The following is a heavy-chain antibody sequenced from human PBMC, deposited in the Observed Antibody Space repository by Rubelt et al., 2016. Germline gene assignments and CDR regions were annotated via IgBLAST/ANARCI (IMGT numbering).Heavy chain of an antibody. CDR2: IYYSGRT. J-gene: IGHJ4*02. V-gene: IGHV4-39*01. D-gene: IGHD5-18*01. Sequence: QLQLQESGPGLVKPSETLSLTCTVSGGSISSGSHYWGWIRQPPGKGLEWIGSIYYSGRTYYSPSLKSRVTISVDTSKNQVSLRLNSGTAADTAVYYCARGLQAVTGWGQGALVTVSS. CDR3: ARGLQAVTG. CDR1: GGSISSGSHY.